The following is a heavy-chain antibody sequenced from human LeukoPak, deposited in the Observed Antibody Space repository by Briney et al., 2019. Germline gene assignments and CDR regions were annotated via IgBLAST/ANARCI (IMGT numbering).Heavy chain of an antibody. D-gene: IGHD2-2*01. CDR1: GYTFTGYY. J-gene: IGHJ6*03. V-gene: IGHV1-2*02. CDR2: INPNSGGT. Sequence: GASVKVSCKASGYTFTGYYMHWVRQAPGQGLEWMGWINPNSGGTNYAQKFQGRVTMTRDTSISTAYMELSRLRSDDTAVYYCARDSRCSSTSCYVYYYYYMDVWGKGTTVTISS. CDR3: ARDSRCSSTSCYVYYYYYMDV.